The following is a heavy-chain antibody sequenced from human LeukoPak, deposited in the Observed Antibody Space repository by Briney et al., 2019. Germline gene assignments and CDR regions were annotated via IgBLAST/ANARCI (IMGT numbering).Heavy chain of an antibody. D-gene: IGHD3-3*01. J-gene: IGHJ4*02. CDR1: GLTFSSYA. CDR2: ISGSDDST. V-gene: IGHV3-23*01. CDR3: AKDEWLLIY. Sequence: GGSLRLSCAASGLTFSSYAMSWVRQAPGKGLEWVSTISGSDDSTYYANSVKGRFTLSRDNSKKTLYLQMNSPRAEETAVYYCAKDEWLLIYWGQGTLVTVSS.